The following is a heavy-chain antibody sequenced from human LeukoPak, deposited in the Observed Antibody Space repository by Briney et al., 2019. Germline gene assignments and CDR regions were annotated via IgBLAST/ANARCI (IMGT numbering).Heavy chain of an antibody. CDR3: ATETIGRHYDY. D-gene: IGHD1-14*01. V-gene: IGHV3-21*01. CDR2: IGPTGTDR. CDR1: GFTFSSCG. Sequence: GGSLRLSCAASGFTFSSCGFNWVRQAPGKGLEWVSSIGPTGTDRYYADSVRGLFTISRDNAKNSMYLQMDSLRDEDTAVYYCATETIGRHYDYWGQGTLLTVSS. J-gene: IGHJ4*02.